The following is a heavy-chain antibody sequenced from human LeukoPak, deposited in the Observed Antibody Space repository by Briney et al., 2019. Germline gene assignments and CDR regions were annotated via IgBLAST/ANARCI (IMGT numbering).Heavy chain of an antibody. CDR1: GFTFNSYA. V-gene: IGHV3-23*01. CDR3: GKTTVGYSSGRYPGWPVDY. CDR2: IFGSGGSA. Sequence: GGSLRLSCVVPGFTFNSYAMYWVRQAPGKGLEWISGIFGSGGSAHYADSVKGRFTISRDNSKNTVYLQLDSLRVEDTAVYYCGKTTVGYSSGRYPGWPVDYWGQGALVTVSS. D-gene: IGHD2-15*01. J-gene: IGHJ4*02.